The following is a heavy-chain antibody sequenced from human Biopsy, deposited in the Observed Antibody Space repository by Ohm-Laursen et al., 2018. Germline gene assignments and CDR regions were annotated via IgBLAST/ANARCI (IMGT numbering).Heavy chain of an antibody. CDR3: ARDGKYDSRGY. V-gene: IGHV1-18*01. Sequence: SVKVSCKASGYTFISSGITWVRQAPGQGLEWVGYIGGDNGDTKYAQKFQGRVTMTTDTSTSTAYMELRSLRSDDTAFYYCARDGKYDSRGYWGPGTLVTVSS. J-gene: IGHJ4*02. CDR1: GYTFISSG. D-gene: IGHD3-22*01. CDR2: IGGDNGDT.